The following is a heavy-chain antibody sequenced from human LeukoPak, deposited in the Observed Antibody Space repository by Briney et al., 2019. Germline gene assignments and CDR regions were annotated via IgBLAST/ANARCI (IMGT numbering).Heavy chain of an antibody. CDR2: SGGSGGTT. CDR3: AKSPYYDFWSGYQGPGMDV. D-gene: IGHD3-3*01. Sequence: GGSLRLSCAASGFTFSSYAMSWVRQAPGNGLEWVSSSGGSGGTTYYADSVKGRFTISRDNSKNSLYLQLNSLRAEDTAVYYCAKSPYYDFWSGYQGPGMDVWGQGTTVTVSS. CDR1: GFTFSSYA. J-gene: IGHJ6*02. V-gene: IGHV3-23*01.